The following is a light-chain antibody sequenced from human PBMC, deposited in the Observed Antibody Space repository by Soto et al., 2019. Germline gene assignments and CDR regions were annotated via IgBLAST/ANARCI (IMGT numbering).Light chain of an antibody. V-gene: IGKV1-5*03. Sequence: DIQMTQSPSTLSASVGDRVTITCRASQSISNWLAWYQQKPGKAPKLLIYTASNLNSGVPSRFSGSGSGTEFTLTISSLQPDDFATYYCQQYDSYSGLTFGGGTKEEIK. CDR2: TAS. J-gene: IGKJ4*01. CDR3: QQYDSYSGLT. CDR1: QSISNW.